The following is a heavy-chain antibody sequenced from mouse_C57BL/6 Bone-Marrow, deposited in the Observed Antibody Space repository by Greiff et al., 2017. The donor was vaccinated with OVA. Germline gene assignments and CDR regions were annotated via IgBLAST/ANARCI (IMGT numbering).Heavy chain of an antibody. CDR2: IWWDDDK. CDR3: ARKTVVYYYYAMDY. Sequence: QVTLKESGPGILQPSQTLSLTCSFSGFSLSTFGMGVGWIRQPSGKGLEWLAHIWWDDDKYYNPALKSRLTISKDTSKNQVFLKIANVDTADTATYYCARKTVVYYYYAMDYWGQGTSVTVSS. CDR1: GFSLSTFGMG. J-gene: IGHJ4*01. D-gene: IGHD1-1*01. V-gene: IGHV8-8*01.